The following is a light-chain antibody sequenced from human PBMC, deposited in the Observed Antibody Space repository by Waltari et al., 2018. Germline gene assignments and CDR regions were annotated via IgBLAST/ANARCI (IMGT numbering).Light chain of an antibody. J-gene: IGLJ3*02. CDR1: SSDVGGYDS. V-gene: IGLV2-14*01. CDR3: SSYTSSSSWV. CDR2: EVS. Sequence: QSALTQPASVSGSPGQSITISCTGTSSDVGGYDSVSWYQQHPGKAPKLMIYEVSNRPSGVSSRFSGAKSANTASRTIAGLQAEEEADYYCSSYTSSSSWVFGGGTKLTVL.